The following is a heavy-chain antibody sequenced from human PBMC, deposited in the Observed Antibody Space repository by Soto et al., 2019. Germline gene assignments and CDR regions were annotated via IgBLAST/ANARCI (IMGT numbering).Heavy chain of an antibody. Sequence: QLQLQESGPGLVKPSETLSLTCTVSGGSISSSSYYWGWIRQPPGKGLEWIGSIYYSGSTYYNPSLKSRVTISGDTSKHQFSRKLSSVTAADTAVYYCASPLGYCSGGSCSTDYWGQGTLGTVSS. D-gene: IGHD2-15*01. J-gene: IGHJ4*02. CDR2: IYYSGST. CDR3: ASPLGYCSGGSCSTDY. V-gene: IGHV4-39*01. CDR1: GGSISSSSYY.